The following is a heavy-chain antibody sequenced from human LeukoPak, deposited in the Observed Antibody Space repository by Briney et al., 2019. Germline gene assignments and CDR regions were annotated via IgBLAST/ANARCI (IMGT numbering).Heavy chain of an antibody. Sequence: GGSLRLSWAASTGFTFRNNAMSWVRQAPGQRLEWVSSISASGSSTWYADSVKGRFTIYRANSKSTLSLQMNSLRAEDTALYYCATHYGDYVNWFDPWGQGTLVIVSS. J-gene: IGHJ5*02. V-gene: IGHV3-23*01. D-gene: IGHD4-17*01. CDR2: ISASGSST. CDR3: ATHYGDYVNWFDP. CDR1: TGFTFRNNA.